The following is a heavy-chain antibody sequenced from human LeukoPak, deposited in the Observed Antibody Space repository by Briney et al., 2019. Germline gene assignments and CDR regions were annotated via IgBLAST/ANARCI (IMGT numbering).Heavy chain of an antibody. V-gene: IGHV3-30*02. Sequence: GGSLRLSCAASGFTLSTFGMHWVRQAPGKGLEWVAFIHYDGSNKYYADSVKGRFTISRDISKNTLFLQMSSLRAEDTAVYYCARGEEYDSKEGLDSWGQGTLVTVSS. J-gene: IGHJ4*02. CDR1: GFTLSTFG. CDR3: ARGEEYDSKEGLDS. D-gene: IGHD3-22*01. CDR2: IHYDGSNK.